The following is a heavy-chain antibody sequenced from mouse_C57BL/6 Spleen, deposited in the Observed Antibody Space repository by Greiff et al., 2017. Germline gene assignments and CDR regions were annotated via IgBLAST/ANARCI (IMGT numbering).Heavy chain of an antibody. Sequence: EVKLQESGPELVKPGASVKIPCKASGYTFTDYNMDWVKQSHGKSLEWIGDINPNNGGTIYNQKFKGKATLTVDKSSSTAYMKLRSLTSEDTAVYYCARTGYGSTPWFAYWGQGTLVTVSA. V-gene: IGHV1-18*01. CDR3: ARTGYGSTPWFAY. CDR1: GYTFTDYN. CDR2: INPNNGGT. J-gene: IGHJ3*01. D-gene: IGHD1-1*01.